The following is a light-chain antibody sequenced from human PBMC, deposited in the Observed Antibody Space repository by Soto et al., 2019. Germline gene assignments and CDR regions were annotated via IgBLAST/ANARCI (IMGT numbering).Light chain of an antibody. Sequence: DIQMTQSPSSLSASVGDRVTITCRASQGMRNYLAWYQQKQGKVPKLLIYAASTLQSGVPSRFSGSGSETDFTLTISGLQAEDGATYYCQKYNSAPRTFGQGTKLEIK. CDR1: QGMRNY. V-gene: IGKV1-27*01. J-gene: IGKJ1*01. CDR3: QKYNSAPRT. CDR2: AAS.